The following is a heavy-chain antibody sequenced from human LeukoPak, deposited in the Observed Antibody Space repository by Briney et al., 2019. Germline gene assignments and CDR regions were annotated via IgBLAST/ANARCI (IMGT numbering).Heavy chain of an antibody. CDR2: IYYSGST. V-gene: IGHV4-59*01. Sequence: SETLSLTCTVSGGSISSYYWSWIRQPPGKGLEWNGYIYYSGSTNYNPSLKSRVTISVDTSKNQFSLKLSSVTAADTAVYYCARDRDYNIAFDIWGQGTMVTVSS. CDR3: ARDRDYNIAFDI. CDR1: GGSISSYY. J-gene: IGHJ3*02. D-gene: IGHD4-11*01.